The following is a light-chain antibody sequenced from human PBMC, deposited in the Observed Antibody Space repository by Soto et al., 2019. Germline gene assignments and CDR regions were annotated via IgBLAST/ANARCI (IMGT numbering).Light chain of an antibody. CDR2: GAS. CDR3: QQYGSSDT. Sequence: ELVLTQSPGTLSLSPGERATLSCRASQSVSNNYLAWYQQKPGQAPRLLIYGASNRATGIPDRFSGSGSGTYFTLTISRLEPDDVAEYYCQQYGSSDTFSQGNKVDIK. J-gene: IGKJ1*01. CDR1: QSVSNNY. V-gene: IGKV3-20*01.